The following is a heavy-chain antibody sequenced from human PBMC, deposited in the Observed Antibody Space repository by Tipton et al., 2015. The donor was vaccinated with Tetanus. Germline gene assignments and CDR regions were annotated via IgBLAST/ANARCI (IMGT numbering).Heavy chain of an antibody. Sequence: SLRLSCAASGFTFDDYAMHWVRQAPGKGLEWVSGISWNSGSIGYADSVKGRFTVSRDNAKNSLYLQMNSLRDEDTALYYCAKDAYSRTWYGNWFDPWGQGTLVTVSS. V-gene: IGHV3-9*01. J-gene: IGHJ5*02. CDR1: GFTFDDYA. CDR3: AKDAYSRTWYGNWFDP. CDR2: ISWNSGSI. D-gene: IGHD6-13*01.